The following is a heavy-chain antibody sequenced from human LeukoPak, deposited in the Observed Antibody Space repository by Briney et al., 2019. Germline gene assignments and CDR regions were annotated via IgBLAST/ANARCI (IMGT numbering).Heavy chain of an antibody. CDR2: IYPGDSDT. D-gene: IGHD6-6*01. CDR3: ARLVDSSSSKELLYYMDV. V-gene: IGHV5-51*01. Sequence: PGASLQISCKGSGSSFTSYWIGWVRQLPGKGLEWMGIIYPGDSDTRYSPSFQGQVTISADKSISTAYLQWSSLKASDTAMYYCARLVDSSSSKELLYYMDVGGKGTTVTVS. J-gene: IGHJ6*03. CDR1: GSSFTSYW.